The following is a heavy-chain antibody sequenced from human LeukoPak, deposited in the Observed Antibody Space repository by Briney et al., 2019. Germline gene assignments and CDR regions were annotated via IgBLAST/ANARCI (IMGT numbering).Heavy chain of an antibody. Sequence: GGSLRLSCAASGFTFSSYAMSWVRQAPGKGLEWVAVISYDGSNKYYADSVKGRFTISRDNSKNTLYLQMNSLRAEDTAVYYCARQNSGWYYYFDYWGQGTLVTVSS. CDR1: GFTFSSYA. CDR2: ISYDGSNK. CDR3: ARQNSGWYYYFDY. D-gene: IGHD6-19*01. V-gene: IGHV3-30-3*01. J-gene: IGHJ4*02.